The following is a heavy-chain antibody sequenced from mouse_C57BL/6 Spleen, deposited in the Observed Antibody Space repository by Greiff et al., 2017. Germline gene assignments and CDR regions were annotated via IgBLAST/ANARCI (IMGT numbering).Heavy chain of an antibody. J-gene: IGHJ3*01. D-gene: IGHD1-1*01. V-gene: IGHV1-50*01. Sequence: QVQLQQPGAELVKPGASVKLSCKASGYTFTSYWMQWVKQRPGQGLEWIGEIDPDDSDTNYNHKFKGKDTMTVDTSSSTAYMQRSSLTSEDSAVYYCASGYFGSSFAYWGQGTLVTVSA. CDR2: IDPDDSDT. CDR1: GYTFTSYW. CDR3: ASGYFGSSFAY.